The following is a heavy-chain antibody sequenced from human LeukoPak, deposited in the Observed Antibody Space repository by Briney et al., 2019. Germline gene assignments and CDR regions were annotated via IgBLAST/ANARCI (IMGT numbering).Heavy chain of an antibody. J-gene: IGHJ4*02. Sequence: ASVKVSCKVSGYTLTELSMHWVRQAPGKGLEWMGGFDPEDGETIYAQKFQGRVTMTEDTSTDTAYMELSSLRSEDTAVYYCATGYGGCSSTSRFLLFDYWGQGTLVTVSS. CDR1: GYTLTELS. CDR3: ATGYGGCSSTSRFLLFDY. D-gene: IGHD2-2*01. V-gene: IGHV1-24*01. CDR2: FDPEDGET.